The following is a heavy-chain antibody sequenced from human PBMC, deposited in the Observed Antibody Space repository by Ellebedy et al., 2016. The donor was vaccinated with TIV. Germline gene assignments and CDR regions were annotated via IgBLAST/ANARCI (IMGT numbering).Heavy chain of an antibody. CDR3: ARTRYYYDSGAYLHAFDI. D-gene: IGHD3-22*01. V-gene: IGHV2-70*11. CDR1: VFSLSTSGMC. J-gene: IGHJ3*02. CDR2: IDWDDDK. Sequence: SGPTLVKPTQTLTLTCTFSVFSLSTSGMCVRWIRQPPGKALEWLARIDWDDDKYYSTSLKTRLTISKDTSKNQVVLTMTNMDPVDTATYYCARTRYYYDSGAYLHAFDIWGQGTMVTVSS.